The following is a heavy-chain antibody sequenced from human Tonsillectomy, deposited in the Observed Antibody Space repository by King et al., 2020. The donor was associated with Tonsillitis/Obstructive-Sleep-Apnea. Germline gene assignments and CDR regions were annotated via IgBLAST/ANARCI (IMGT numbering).Heavy chain of an antibody. D-gene: IGHD3-22*01. V-gene: IGHV6-1*01. CDR2: TYYRSKWYN. J-gene: IGHJ5*02. CDR3: AREYDYYDSSGYYHTWFDP. Sequence: VQLQQSGPGLVKPSQTLSLTCAISGDSVSSNSAAWNWIRQSPSRGLEWLGRTYYRSKWYNDYAVSVKSRITINPDTSKNQFSLQLNSVTPEDTAVYYCAREYDYYDSSGYYHTWFDPWGQGTLVTVSS. CDR1: GDSVSSNSAA.